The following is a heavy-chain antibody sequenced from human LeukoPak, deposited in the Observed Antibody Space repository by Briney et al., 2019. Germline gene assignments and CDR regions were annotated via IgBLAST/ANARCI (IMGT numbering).Heavy chain of an antibody. Sequence: GGSLRLSCAASGVTVSSNYMSCVCQAPGEGLECGSVIYSGGSTYYADSVKGRFTISRDNSKNTLYLQMNSLRAEDTAVYYCARVNMNNWHSCDYWGQGTLVTVSS. CDR3: ARVNMNNWHSCDY. D-gene: IGHD1-1*01. CDR1: GVTVSSNY. J-gene: IGHJ4*02. CDR2: IYSGGST. V-gene: IGHV3-53*01.